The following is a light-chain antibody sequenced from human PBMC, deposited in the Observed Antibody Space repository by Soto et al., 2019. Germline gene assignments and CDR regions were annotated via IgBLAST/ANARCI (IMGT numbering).Light chain of an antibody. CDR2: DAS. V-gene: IGKV1-33*01. Sequence: DVQTTQSPSSLSAPVGDRVTITCQASQDISRGLNWYQQKPGKGPKLLIYDASNLEAGVPSRFSGSGSGTSFTFTISSLQPEDTATYYCLQSHVVPFSFGQGTKLDI. CDR1: QDISRG. J-gene: IGKJ2*03. CDR3: LQSHVVPFS.